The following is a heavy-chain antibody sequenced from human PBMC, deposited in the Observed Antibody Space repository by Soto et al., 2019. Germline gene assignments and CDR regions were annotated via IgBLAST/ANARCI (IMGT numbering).Heavy chain of an antibody. CDR2: IYYSGST. D-gene: IGHD3-10*01. CDR3: SRESMVRGVYYGMDV. Sequence: VAEGTSINHGGSRIRQQTGKGLEWIGYIYYSGSTNYNPSVKSRVTISVDTSKNQFSLKLSSVTAADTAVYYCSRESMVRGVYYGMDVWGQGTTVTGSS. V-gene: IGHV4-59*11. CDR1: EGTSINHG. J-gene: IGHJ6*01.